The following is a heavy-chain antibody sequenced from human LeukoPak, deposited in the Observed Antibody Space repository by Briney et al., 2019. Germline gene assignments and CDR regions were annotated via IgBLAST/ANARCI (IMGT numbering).Heavy chain of an antibody. CDR3: AKDEGDYDILTGYSGY. CDR1: GFTFSSYE. Sequence: GGSLRLSCAASGFTFSSYEMNWVRQAPGKGLEWVSYISSSGSTIYYADSVKGRFTISRDNAKNSLYLQMNSLRAEDTAVYYCAKDEGDYDILTGYSGYWGQGTLVTVSS. J-gene: IGHJ4*02. D-gene: IGHD3-9*01. V-gene: IGHV3-48*03. CDR2: ISSSGSTI.